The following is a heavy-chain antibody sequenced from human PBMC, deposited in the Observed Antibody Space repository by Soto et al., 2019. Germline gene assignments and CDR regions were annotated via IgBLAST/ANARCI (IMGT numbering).Heavy chain of an antibody. D-gene: IGHD2-15*01. J-gene: IGHJ4*02. CDR3: ARRLCTGNSCSYYFDY. CDR1: GYTFTSYD. Sequence: ASVKVSCKASGYTFTSYDINWVRQATGQGLEWMGWMNPNSGNTDYAQKFQGRVNMTRNTSINTAYMELSSLRSEDTAVYYCARRLCTGNSCSYYFDYWGQGILVTVSS. V-gene: IGHV1-8*01. CDR2: MNPNSGNT.